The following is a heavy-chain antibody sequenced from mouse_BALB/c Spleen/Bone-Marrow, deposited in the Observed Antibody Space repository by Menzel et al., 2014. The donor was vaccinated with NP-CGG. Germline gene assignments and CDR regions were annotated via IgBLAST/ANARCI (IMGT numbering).Heavy chain of an antibody. CDR3: APYGNYPVY. CDR1: GYTFTNYW. Sequence: VKLVESGAELVKPGASVKLSCKASGYTFTNYWMHWVKQRPGQGLEWIGKIDPSDSYSNYNQKLRGKATSAVDKSSSTAYMQLSSLTSEDSAVYYCAPYGNYPVYWGQGTLVTVSA. CDR2: IDPSDSYS. J-gene: IGHJ3*01. D-gene: IGHD2-1*01. V-gene: IGHV1-69*02.